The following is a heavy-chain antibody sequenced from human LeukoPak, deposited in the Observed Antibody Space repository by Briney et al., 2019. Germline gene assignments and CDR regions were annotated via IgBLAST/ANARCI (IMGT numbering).Heavy chain of an antibody. CDR2: VSSSGVSI. D-gene: IGHD3-10*01. Sequence: GGSLRLSCAASGFTFSSYGMHWVRQAPGQGLEWVSSVSSSGVSIFHADSVKGRFTISRDNAKNSLFLQMNSLRAEDTAVYYCAREEFSGGFDYWGQGNLVTVSS. CDR1: GFTFSSYG. J-gene: IGHJ4*02. CDR3: AREEFSGGFDY. V-gene: IGHV3-21*01.